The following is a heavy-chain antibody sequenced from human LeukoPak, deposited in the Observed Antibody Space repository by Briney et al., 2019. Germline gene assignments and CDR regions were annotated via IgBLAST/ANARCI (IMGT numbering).Heavy chain of an antibody. V-gene: IGHV3-23*01. D-gene: IGHD2-2*01. Sequence: PGGSLRLSCAASGFTFSNYVMSWVRQAPGKGLEWVSIISVSSGSTYYAGSVKGRFTISRDNSKNTLYLQMNSLRAEDTAVYYCAKSEGGTSRRPFDYWGQGTLVTVSS. CDR1: GFTFSNYV. CDR2: ISVSSGST. CDR3: AKSEGGTSRRPFDY. J-gene: IGHJ4*02.